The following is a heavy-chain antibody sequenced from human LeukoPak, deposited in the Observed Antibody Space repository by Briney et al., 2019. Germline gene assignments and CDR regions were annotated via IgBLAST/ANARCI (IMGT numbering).Heavy chain of an antibody. Sequence: GGSLRLSCAASGFTFSGYAMSGVRQAPGKGLEWVSGISGGGGSTYYADSVKGRFTISRDNSKNMLYVQMSSLRAEGTAVYYCAKDKNYGDFDYWGQGTLVTVSS. D-gene: IGHD4-17*01. CDR2: ISGGGGST. J-gene: IGHJ4*02. V-gene: IGHV3-23*01. CDR3: AKDKNYGDFDY. CDR1: GFTFSGYA.